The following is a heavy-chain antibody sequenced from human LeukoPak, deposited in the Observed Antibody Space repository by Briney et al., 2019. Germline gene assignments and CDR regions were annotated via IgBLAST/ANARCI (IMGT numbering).Heavy chain of an antibody. CDR3: AKGNGYSYGRYYFDY. V-gene: IGHV3-23*01. CDR2: ITARGGNT. CDR1: GFTFSSYA. D-gene: IGHD5-18*01. Sequence: GGSLRLSCAASGFTFSSYAMGWVRQAPGKGLEWVSAITARGGNTYYADSVKGRFTISRDNSKNTLYLQVNSLRAEDTAVYYCAKGNGYSYGRYYFDYWGQGTLVTVSS. J-gene: IGHJ4*02.